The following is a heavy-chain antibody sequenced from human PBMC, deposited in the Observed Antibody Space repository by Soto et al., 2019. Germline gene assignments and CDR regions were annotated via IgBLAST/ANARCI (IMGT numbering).Heavy chain of an antibody. CDR1: GFSFSSDS. CDR2: ISSSGSFK. J-gene: IGHJ4*02. CDR3: ARDPPTGTTLDWADS. V-gene: IGHV3-21*01. Sequence: EVQLVESGGGLVKPGGSLRLSCAASGFSFSSDSMGWVRQAPGKGLEWVSPISSSGSFKNYADSVKGRFTISRDNAKNSLYLQMSGLKAEDTAVYYCARDPPTGTTLDWADSWGQGTLVTVSS. D-gene: IGHD1-7*01.